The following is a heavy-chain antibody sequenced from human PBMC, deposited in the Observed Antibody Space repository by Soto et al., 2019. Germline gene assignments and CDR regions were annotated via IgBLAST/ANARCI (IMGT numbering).Heavy chain of an antibody. Sequence: VESLKISCNGSGYSFTSYWIGWVRQMPGKGLEWMGIIYPGDSDTRYSPSFQGQVTISADKSISTAYLQWSSLKASDTAMYYCARRELTTVTHFDYWGQGTLVTVSS. CDR2: IYPGDSDT. CDR1: GYSFTSYW. CDR3: ARRELTTVTHFDY. D-gene: IGHD4-4*01. J-gene: IGHJ4*02. V-gene: IGHV5-51*01.